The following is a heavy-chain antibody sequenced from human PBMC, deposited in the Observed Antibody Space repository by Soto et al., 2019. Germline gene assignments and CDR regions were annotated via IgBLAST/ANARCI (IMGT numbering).Heavy chain of an antibody. J-gene: IGHJ5*02. V-gene: IGHV1-18*01. CDR2: ISAYNGNT. Sequence: QVLLMQSGAEVKEPGASVKVSCKASGYTFTSYGITWVRQAPGQGLEWMGWISAYNGNTNSAQKLQGRVTMTTGTSTSTAYMELRSLRPDDTAVYYCARDRAFYYGSASYTPDGSWGQGTLVTVSS. CDR3: ARDRAFYYGSASYTPDGS. CDR1: GYTFTSYG. D-gene: IGHD3-10*01.